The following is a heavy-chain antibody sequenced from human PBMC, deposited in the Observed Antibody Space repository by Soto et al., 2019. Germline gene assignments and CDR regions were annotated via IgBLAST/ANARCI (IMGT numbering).Heavy chain of an antibody. J-gene: IGHJ4*02. CDR3: ARDAHCSSTSCSKSLPDY. V-gene: IGHV1-69*13. D-gene: IGHD2-2*01. CDR2: IIPIFGTA. Sequence: SVKVSCKASGGTFSSYAISWVRQAPGQGLEWMGGIIPIFGTANYAQKFQGRVTITADESTSTAYMELSSLRSEDTAVYYCARDAHCSSTSCSKSLPDYWGQGTLVTVSS. CDR1: GGTFSSYA.